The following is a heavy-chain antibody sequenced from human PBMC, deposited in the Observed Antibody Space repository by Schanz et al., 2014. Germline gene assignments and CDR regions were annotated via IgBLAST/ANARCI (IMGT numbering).Heavy chain of an antibody. CDR3: AKGTAMGKH. Sequence: QVQLLESGGGLFKPGGSLRLSCAGSGFTFADYYMTWIRQAPGKGLEWISYVSSYDTTVSYADSVKGRFIISRDSSKNTLYLQMSSLRAEDTAVYYCAKGTAMGKHWGQGTLVTVSS. J-gene: IGHJ4*02. D-gene: IGHD5-18*01. CDR2: VSSYDTTV. V-gene: IGHV3-11*01. CDR1: GFTFADYY.